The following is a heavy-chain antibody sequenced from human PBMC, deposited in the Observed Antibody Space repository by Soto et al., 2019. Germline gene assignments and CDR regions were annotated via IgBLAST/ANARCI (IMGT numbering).Heavy chain of an antibody. CDR3: ARWGHTAVKASDI. V-gene: IGHV4-59*02. D-gene: IGHD3-16*01. CDR1: GASVNDYY. Sequence: SETLSLTCTVSGASVNDYYWNWVRQPLGKGLEWIGFIHYTGSRIFNPSLQSRVTMSVYVSQNQFSLRLTSVTAADTAIYYCARWGHTAVKASDIWGQRTTVIASS. CDR2: IHYTGSR. J-gene: IGHJ3*02.